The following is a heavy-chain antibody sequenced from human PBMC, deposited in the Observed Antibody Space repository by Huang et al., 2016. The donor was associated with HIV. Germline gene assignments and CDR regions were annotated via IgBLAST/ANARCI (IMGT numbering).Heavy chain of an antibody. J-gene: IGHJ4*02. CDR1: GFTFSRYG. CDR3: AKDGDTDYAPDY. V-gene: IGHV3-30*02. D-gene: IGHD2-2*01. CDR2: IRYDGSNE. Sequence: QVQLVESGGGVVQPGGSLSLSCAASGFTFSRYGMHWVRQAPGKGLEWVAFIRYDGSNEYYVDSVKGRFTISRDNSKNTLYLQINILRAEDTAVYYCAKDGDTDYAPDYWGQGTLVTVSS.